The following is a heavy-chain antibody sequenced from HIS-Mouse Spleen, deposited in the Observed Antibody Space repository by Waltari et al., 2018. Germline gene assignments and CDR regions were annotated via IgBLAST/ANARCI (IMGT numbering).Heavy chain of an antibody. D-gene: IGHD6-19*01. V-gene: IGHV2-70*15. CDR1: GFSLLTSGLC. CDR3: ARIAEGYSSGWYAFDY. Sequence: QVTLRESGPALVKPTQTLTLTCTVSGFSLLTSGLCVSWIRQPPGKSLEWLARIDWDDDKYYRTSLKTRLTISKDTSKNQVVLTMTNMDPVDTATYYCARIAEGYSSGWYAFDYWGQGTLVTVSS. CDR2: IDWDDDK. J-gene: IGHJ4*02.